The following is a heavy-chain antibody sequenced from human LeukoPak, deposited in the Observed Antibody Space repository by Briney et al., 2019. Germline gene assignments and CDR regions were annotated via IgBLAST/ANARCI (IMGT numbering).Heavy chain of an antibody. CDR3: AKENPSIAARISDY. Sequence: QPGRALSLSCAASGFTFSSYAMTWVRQAAGKGLEWVSTISGSGGTTYYADSVKGRFTISRDNSKNTLFLQMNSLRAEDTAVYYCAKENPSIAARISDYWGPGTLVTVSS. CDR1: GFTFSSYA. CDR2: ISGSGGTT. J-gene: IGHJ4*02. D-gene: IGHD6-6*01. V-gene: IGHV3-23*01.